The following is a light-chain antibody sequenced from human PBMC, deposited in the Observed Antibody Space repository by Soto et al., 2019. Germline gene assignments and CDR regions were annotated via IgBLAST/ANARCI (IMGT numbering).Light chain of an antibody. J-gene: IGKJ4*01. CDR2: KAS. V-gene: IGKV1-5*03. CDR3: QQYNSYSLT. CDR1: QSIGSW. Sequence: DIQMTQSPFTLSASVGDRVTITCGASQSIGSWLAWYQQKPGKAPKLLIYKASSLKSGVPSRFSGSGSGTEFTLTISSLQPDDFATYYCQQYNSYSLTFGGGTKVEIK.